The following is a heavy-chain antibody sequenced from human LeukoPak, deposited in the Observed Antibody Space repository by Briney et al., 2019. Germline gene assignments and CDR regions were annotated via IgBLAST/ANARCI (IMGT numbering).Heavy chain of an antibody. V-gene: IGHV3-15*01. Sequence: GGSLRLSCAASGLTLSNAWMTWVRQAPGKGLEWVARIKSKTDGGIKDYAAPVKGTFTISRDDSENTAYLQMNSLKIEDTAVYYCATGRSGYFDSWGQGTLVFVSS. CDR2: IKSKTDGGIK. CDR3: ATGRSGYFDS. CDR1: GLTLSNAW. J-gene: IGHJ4*02.